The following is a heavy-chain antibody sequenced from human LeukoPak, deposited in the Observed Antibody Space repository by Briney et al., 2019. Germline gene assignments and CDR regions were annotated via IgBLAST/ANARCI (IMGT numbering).Heavy chain of an antibody. J-gene: IGHJ4*02. CDR1: GYTFTNYY. V-gene: IGHV1-46*01. D-gene: IGHD1-7*01. CDR2: INPSGGST. CDR3: ARDEGPPRYNWNYGGPDY. Sequence: ASVRVSCKASGYTFTNYYMHWMRQAPGLGLEWMGIINPSGGSTSYAQKFQGRVTMTRDTSTNTFYMELSSLRSEDTAVYYCARDEGPPRYNWNYGGPDYWGQGTLVTVSS.